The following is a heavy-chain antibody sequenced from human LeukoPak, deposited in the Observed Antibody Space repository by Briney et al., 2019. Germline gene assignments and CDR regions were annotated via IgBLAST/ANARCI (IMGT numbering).Heavy chain of an antibody. D-gene: IGHD5-24*01. CDR2: IYGSGNT. Sequence: SETLSLTCTVSGGSVSSGSYYWSWIRQPPGKGLEWIGHIYGSGNTNYNPSLKSRVSISADTSKNQFSLRLGSVTAADTAVYYCASSRDGYNYYWGQGTLVTVSS. V-gene: IGHV4-61*01. CDR3: ASSRDGYNYY. J-gene: IGHJ4*02. CDR1: GGSVSSGSYY.